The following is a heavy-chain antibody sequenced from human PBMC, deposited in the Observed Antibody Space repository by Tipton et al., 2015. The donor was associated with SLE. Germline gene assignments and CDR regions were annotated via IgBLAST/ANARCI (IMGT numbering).Heavy chain of an antibody. Sequence: TLSLTCNISGASISGGAYYWTWIRQHPGKGLEWIGYIYYSGSTYYNPSLKSRVTISVDTSKNQFSLKLSSVTAADTAVYYCARARWYSSGSAMGDAFDIWGQGTMVTVSS. J-gene: IGHJ3*02. CDR2: IYYSGST. V-gene: IGHV4-30-4*08. CDR1: GASISGGAYY. D-gene: IGHD6-19*01. CDR3: ARARWYSSGSAMGDAFDI.